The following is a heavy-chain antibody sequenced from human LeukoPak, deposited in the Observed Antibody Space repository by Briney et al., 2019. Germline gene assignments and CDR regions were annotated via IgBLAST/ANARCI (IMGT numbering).Heavy chain of an antibody. CDR2: ISSSSSTI. CDR1: GFTFSSDS. V-gene: IGHV3-48*01. CDR3: ARAPYSNFDY. Sequence: PGGSLRLSCAASGFTFSSDSMNWFRQAPGKGLEWVSYISSSSSTIYYAGSVKGRFTISRDNAKNSLYLQMNSLRAEDTAVYYCARAPYSNFDYWGQGTLVTVSS. J-gene: IGHJ4*02. D-gene: IGHD5-18*01.